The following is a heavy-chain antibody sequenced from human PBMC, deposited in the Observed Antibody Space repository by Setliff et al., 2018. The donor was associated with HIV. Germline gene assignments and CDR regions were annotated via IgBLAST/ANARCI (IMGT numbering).Heavy chain of an antibody. CDR1: GGSISNFY. D-gene: IGHD3-22*01. J-gene: IGHJ4*02. CDR2: IDSTGDT. V-gene: IGHV4-4*07. Sequence: SETLSLTCSVPGGSISNFYWSWIRQPPGKGLEWVGHIDSTGDTNYNPSLKSRVTLSADTSKNQLSLSLTSVTAADTAVYYCARVRLTMIMMVDYFDQWGQGTLVTVSS. CDR3: ARVRLTMIMMVDYFDQ.